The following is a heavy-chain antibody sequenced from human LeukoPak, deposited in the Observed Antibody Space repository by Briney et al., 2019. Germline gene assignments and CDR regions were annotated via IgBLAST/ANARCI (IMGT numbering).Heavy chain of an antibody. Sequence: PGGSLRLSCAASGFTFSRSWMHWVRQAPGKGLEWVSYISTSGSYIKYADSVKGRSTISRDNSKNTLYLQMNSLRAEDTAVYYCARRAGAYSHPYDYWGQGTLVTVSS. CDR3: ARRAGAYSHPYDY. J-gene: IGHJ4*02. CDR2: ISTSGSYI. V-gene: IGHV3-21*05. CDR1: GFTFSRSW. D-gene: IGHD4/OR15-4a*01.